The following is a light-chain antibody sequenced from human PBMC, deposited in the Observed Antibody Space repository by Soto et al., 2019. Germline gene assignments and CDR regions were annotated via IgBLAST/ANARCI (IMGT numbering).Light chain of an antibody. CDR1: QSLLHSNGYNY. J-gene: IGKJ1*01. V-gene: IGKV2-28*01. CDR2: LGS. Sequence: DIVMTQSPLSLPVTPGEPASISCRSSQSLLHSNGYNYLDWYLQKPGQSPQLLIYLGSNRASGVPDRFSGSGSGTDFTLKISRVEAEDVGVYYGMQALQNPRTFGQGTKVEIK. CDR3: MQALQNPRT.